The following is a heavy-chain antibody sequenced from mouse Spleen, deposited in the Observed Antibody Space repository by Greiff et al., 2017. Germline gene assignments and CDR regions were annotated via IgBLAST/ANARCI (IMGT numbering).Heavy chain of an antibody. Sequence: EVKVVESEGGLVQPGSSMKLSCTASGFTFSDYYMAWVRQVPEKGLEWVANINYDGSSTYYLDSLKSRFIISRDNAKNILYLQMSSLKSEDTATYYCAREVLSGTGFAYWGQGTLVTVSA. CDR3: AREVLSGTGFAY. J-gene: IGHJ3*01. D-gene: IGHD3-3*01. CDR2: INYDGSST. CDR1: GFTFSDYY. V-gene: IGHV5-16*01.